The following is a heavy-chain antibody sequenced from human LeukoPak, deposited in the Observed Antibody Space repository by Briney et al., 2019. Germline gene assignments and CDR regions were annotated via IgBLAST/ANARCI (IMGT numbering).Heavy chain of an antibody. CDR3: ARDGLTYARDY. J-gene: IGHJ4*02. CDR2: ISSSGDST. D-gene: IGHD2-2*01. CDR1: GFSFSSYA. Sequence: GGSLRLSCAASGFSFSSYAMTWVRQAPGKGLEWVSTISSSGDSTFYGDSVMGRFTISRDNFKNTLFLQMNSLRVDDTAFYYCARDGLTYARDYWGQGTLVTVSS. V-gene: IGHV3-23*01.